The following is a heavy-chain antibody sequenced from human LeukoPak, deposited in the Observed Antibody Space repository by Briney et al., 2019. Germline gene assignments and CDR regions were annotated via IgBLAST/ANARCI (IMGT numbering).Heavy chain of an antibody. D-gene: IGHD3-22*01. J-gene: IGHJ4*02. Sequence: ASVKVSCKASGYTFTSYAMHWVRQAPGQRLEWMGGFDPEDGETIYAQKFQGRVTMTEDTSTDTAYMELSSLRSEDTAVYYCATVPLYDSSGYYNYWGQGTLVTVSS. CDR1: GYTFTSYA. CDR2: FDPEDGET. V-gene: IGHV1-24*01. CDR3: ATVPLYDSSGYYNY.